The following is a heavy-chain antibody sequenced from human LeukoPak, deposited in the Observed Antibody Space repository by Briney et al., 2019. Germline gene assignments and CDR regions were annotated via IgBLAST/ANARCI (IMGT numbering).Heavy chain of an antibody. CDR2: ISNNGGYT. Sequence: GGSLRLSCAASGFTFSSSAMSWVRQAPGKGLEWVSAISNNGGYTYYADSVKGRFTISRDNSKNTLYLQMNSLRAEDTAVYYCARDIWFGDQRAGSDYWGQGTLVTVSS. CDR3: ARDIWFGDQRAGSDY. J-gene: IGHJ4*02. D-gene: IGHD3-10*01. V-gene: IGHV3-23*01. CDR1: GFTFSSSA.